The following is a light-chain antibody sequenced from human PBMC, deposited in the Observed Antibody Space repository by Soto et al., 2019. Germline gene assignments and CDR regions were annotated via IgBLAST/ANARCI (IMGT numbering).Light chain of an antibody. CDR2: GAS. Sequence: EIVLTQSPGTLSLSPGERATLSCRASQSVSSRYLAWYQQKPGQAPRLLMYGASSRATGIPDRFSGSGSGTDFTLTISRLQPEDFAVYYCQQYGSSPPYTFGQGTKLEIK. J-gene: IGKJ2*01. CDR1: QSVSSRY. V-gene: IGKV3-20*01. CDR3: QQYGSSPPYT.